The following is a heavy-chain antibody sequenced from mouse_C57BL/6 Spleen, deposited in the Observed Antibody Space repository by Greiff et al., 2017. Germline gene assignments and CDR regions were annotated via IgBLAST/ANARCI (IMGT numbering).Heavy chain of an antibody. Sequence: QVQLQQPGTELVKPGASVKLSCKASGYTFTSYWMHWVKQRPGQGLEWIGNINPSNGCTNYNQKFKSKATLTVDKSSSTAYMQLSSLTSEDSAVXYCASGGGGYWCFDVWGTGTTVTVSS. CDR3: ASGGGGYWCFDV. CDR2: INPSNGCT. CDR1: GYTFTSYW. V-gene: IGHV1-53*01. D-gene: IGHD1-1*02. J-gene: IGHJ1*03.